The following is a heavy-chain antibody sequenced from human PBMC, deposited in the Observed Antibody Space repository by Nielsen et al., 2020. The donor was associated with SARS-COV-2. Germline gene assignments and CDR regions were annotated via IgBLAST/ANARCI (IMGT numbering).Heavy chain of an antibody. CDR2: IYSSGNT. J-gene: IGHJ6*02. D-gene: IGHD2-21*01. Sequence: SETLSLTCTVSGGSISSGGYYWSWIRQHPGKGLEWIGYIYSSGNTYTRPSLKSRVTISVDTSQNQVSLKLTSVTAADTAVYYCVRATLVIYGMDVWGQGTSVTVSS. CDR3: VRATLVIYGMDV. CDR1: GGSISSGGYY. V-gene: IGHV4-31*03.